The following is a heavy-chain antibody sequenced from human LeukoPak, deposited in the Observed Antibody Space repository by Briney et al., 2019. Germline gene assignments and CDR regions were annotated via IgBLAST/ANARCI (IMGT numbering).Heavy chain of an antibody. CDR3: AKYGDILTGYPYYFDY. J-gene: IGHJ4*02. CDR2: ISGSGDNT. Sequence: VGSLRLSCAASGFTFSSYAMSWVRQAPGKGLEWVSTISGSGDNTYYADSVKGRFTISRDNSKNTLYLQMNSLRAEDTAVYYCAKYGDILTGYPYYFDYWGQGTLVTVSS. D-gene: IGHD3-9*01. V-gene: IGHV3-23*01. CDR1: GFTFSSYA.